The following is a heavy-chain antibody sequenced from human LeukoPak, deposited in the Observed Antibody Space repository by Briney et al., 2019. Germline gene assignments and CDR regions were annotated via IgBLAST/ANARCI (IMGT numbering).Heavy chain of an antibody. CDR2: IKQDASDS. J-gene: IGHJ6*02. CDR3: AKNIAAPGRVDYQLYGMDE. CDR1: GFPFSGYW. D-gene: IGHD6-25*01. Sequence: PGGSLRLSCAASGFPFSGYWMTRVRQAPGKGLQWVASIKQDASDSRHVDSVKGRFTISRDNAKNSLFLQMNNLRPGDTAVYYCAKNIAAPGRVDYQLYGMDEWGQGTTVTVSS. V-gene: IGHV3-7*01.